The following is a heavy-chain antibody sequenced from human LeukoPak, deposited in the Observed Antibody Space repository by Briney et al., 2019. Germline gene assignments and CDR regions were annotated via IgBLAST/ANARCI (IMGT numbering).Heavy chain of an antibody. D-gene: IGHD3-22*01. CDR3: AKAISGSYYFDY. CDR2: ISGGGDYT. CDR1: GFTFTSYA. Sequence: GGSLRLSCAASGFTFTSYAMYWVRQAPGKGLEWVSAISGGGDYTFYADSVKGRFTIFRDNSKNTLYLQMNSLRAEDTALYYCAKAISGSYYFDYWGQGTLVTVSS. V-gene: IGHV3-23*01. J-gene: IGHJ4*02.